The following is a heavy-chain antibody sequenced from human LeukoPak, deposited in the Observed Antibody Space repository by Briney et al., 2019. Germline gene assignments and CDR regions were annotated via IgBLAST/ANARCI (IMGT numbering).Heavy chain of an antibody. D-gene: IGHD2-2*01. CDR2: MNPNSGNT. J-gene: IGHJ4*02. CDR1: GYTFTSYD. CDR3: AIILVPAAMPFDY. V-gene: IGHV1-8*01. Sequence: ASVKVSCKASGYTFTSYDINWVRQAPGQGLEWMGWMNPNSGNTGYAQKFQGRVTMTRNTSISTAYMELSSLRSEDTAVYYCAIILVPAAMPFDYWGQGTLVTVSS.